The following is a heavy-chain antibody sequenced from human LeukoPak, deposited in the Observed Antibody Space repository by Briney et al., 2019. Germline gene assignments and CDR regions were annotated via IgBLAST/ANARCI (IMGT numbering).Heavy chain of an antibody. CDR3: AKDRSIYCSGGSCYLYYFDY. CDR2: INGDGSST. CDR1: GFTFSSYW. D-gene: IGHD2-15*01. Sequence: GGSLRLSCAASGFTFSSYWMHWVRQTPGKGLVWVSRINGDGSSTIYADSVKGRFTISRDNAKNTLYLQMNSLRAEDTAMYYCAKDRSIYCSGGSCYLYYFDYWGQGTLVTVSS. J-gene: IGHJ4*02. V-gene: IGHV3-74*01.